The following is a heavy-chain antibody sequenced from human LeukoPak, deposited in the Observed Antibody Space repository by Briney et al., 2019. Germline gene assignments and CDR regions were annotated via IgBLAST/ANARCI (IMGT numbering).Heavy chain of an antibody. CDR1: GFTFSNYW. Sequence: GGSLRLSCAASGFTFSNYWMSWVRQAPGKGLEWVANIKQDGSEKYFVDSVKGRFTISRDNAKNSLYLQTNTLRVEDTAVYYCARDKSYGDSEDYWGQGTLVTVSS. CDR3: ARDKSYGDSEDY. J-gene: IGHJ4*02. D-gene: IGHD4-17*01. CDR2: IKQDGSEK. V-gene: IGHV3-7*05.